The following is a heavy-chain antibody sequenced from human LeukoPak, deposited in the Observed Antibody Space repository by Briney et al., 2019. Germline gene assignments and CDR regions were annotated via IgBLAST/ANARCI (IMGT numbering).Heavy chain of an antibody. CDR2: IIPILGIA. J-gene: IGHJ5*02. D-gene: IGHD6-19*01. CDR3: ARDSAPGIAVAGTGGWFDP. CDR1: GGTFSSHA. V-gene: IGHV1-69*04. Sequence: ASVKVSCKASGGTFSSHAISWVRQAPGQGLEWMGRIIPILGIANYAQKFQGRVTITADKSTSTAYMELSSLRSEDTAVYYCARDSAPGIAVAGTGGWFDPWGQGTLVTVSS.